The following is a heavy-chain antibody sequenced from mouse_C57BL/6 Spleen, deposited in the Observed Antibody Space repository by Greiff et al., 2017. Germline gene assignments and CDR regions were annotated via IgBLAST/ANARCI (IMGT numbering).Heavy chain of an antibody. CDR2: IYPRSGNT. CDR3: ARSGTDWDLDV. J-gene: IGHJ1*03. D-gene: IGHD4-1*01. CDR1: GYTFTSYG. V-gene: IGHV1-81*01. Sequence: QVQLKEPGAELARPGASVKLSCKASGYTFTSYGISWVKQRPGQGLEWIGEIYPRSGNTYYNEKFKGKATLTADKSSSTAYMELRSLTSEDYEVDICARSGTDWDLDVWGTGTTVTVSS.